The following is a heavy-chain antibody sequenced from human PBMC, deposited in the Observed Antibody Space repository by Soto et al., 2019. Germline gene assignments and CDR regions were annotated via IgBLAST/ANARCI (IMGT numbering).Heavy chain of an antibody. CDR3: ARGINYYDSGDDAFDI. J-gene: IGHJ3*02. CDR2: MNPNSGNT. V-gene: IGHV1-8*01. CDR1: GYTFTSYD. Sequence: QVQLVQSGAEVKKPGASVKVSCEASGYTFTSYDINRVRQATGQGLEWMGWMNPNSGNTGYAQKFQGRVTMTRNTSISTAYMELSSLRSEDTAVYYCARGINYYDSGDDAFDIWGQGTMVTVSS. D-gene: IGHD3-10*01.